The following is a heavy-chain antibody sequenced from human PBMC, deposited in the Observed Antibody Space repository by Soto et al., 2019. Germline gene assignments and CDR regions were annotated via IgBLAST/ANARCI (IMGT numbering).Heavy chain of an antibody. Sequence: QVQLQESGPGLVKPSGTLSLTCAVSGDSISNTNWRSWVRPPPGKGLEWIGEIYHSGDTNYNPSLKGRVILSVDKSKHQFFLEVNSVTAEDTAVYYCARGERQQQRDTWGRGILVTVSS. CDR3: ARGERQQQRDT. J-gene: IGHJ5*02. D-gene: IGHD6-13*01. V-gene: IGHV4-4*02. CDR2: IYHSGDT. CDR1: GDSISNTNW.